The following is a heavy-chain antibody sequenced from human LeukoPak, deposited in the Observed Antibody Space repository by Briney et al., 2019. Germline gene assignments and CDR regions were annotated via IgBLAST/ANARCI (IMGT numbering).Heavy chain of an antibody. D-gene: IGHD3-16*01. J-gene: IGHJ4*02. CDR1: GGSFSGYY. V-gene: IGHV4-34*01. CDR3: ARALGGVISFDY. Sequence: KTSETLSLTCAVYGGSFSGYYWSWIRQPPGKGLEWIGEINHSGSTNYNPSLKSRVTISVDTSKNQFSLKLSSVTAADTAVYYCARALGGVISFDYWGQGTLVTVSS. CDR2: INHSGST.